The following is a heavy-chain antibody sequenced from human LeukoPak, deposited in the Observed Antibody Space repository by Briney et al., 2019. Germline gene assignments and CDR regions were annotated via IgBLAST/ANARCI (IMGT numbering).Heavy chain of an antibody. D-gene: IGHD5/OR15-5a*01. CDR3: ARTRGRVSKTDFDS. CDR2: IYYSGNT. J-gene: IGHJ4*02. V-gene: IGHV4-39*07. Sequence: SETLSLTCTVSGASISSDDYFWGWIRQPPGKGLEWIATIYYSGNTYYNPSLSSRVTISADSSKNQFSLRLRSVTSADAAVYFCARTRGRVSKTDFDSWGQGTLVTVSS. CDR1: GASISSDDYF.